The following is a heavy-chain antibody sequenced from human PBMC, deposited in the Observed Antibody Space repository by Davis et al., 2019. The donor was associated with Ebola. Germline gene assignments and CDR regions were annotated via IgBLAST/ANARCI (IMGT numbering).Heavy chain of an antibody. CDR2: IRYDGRSK. J-gene: IGHJ4*02. CDR1: GFTFSSYW. CDR3: ARGGRSAIFGVVITPFDY. D-gene: IGHD3-3*01. V-gene: IGHV3-30*02. Sequence: GGSLRLSCAASGFTFSSYWMHWVRQAPGKGLEWVAFIRYDGRSKYYADSVKGRFTISRDSSKNTLYLQMNSLRAEDTALYYCARGGRSAIFGVVITPFDYWGQGTLVTVSS.